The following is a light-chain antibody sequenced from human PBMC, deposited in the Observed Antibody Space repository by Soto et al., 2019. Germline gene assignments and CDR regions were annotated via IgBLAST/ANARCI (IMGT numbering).Light chain of an antibody. CDR2: RNN. J-gene: IGLJ3*02. CDR1: SSNIGSNF. V-gene: IGLV1-47*01. Sequence: QSVLTQPPSASGTPGQRVILSCSGTSSNIGSNFVYWYQQLPGTAPEVLIYRNNQRPSGVPDRFSGSKSGTSASLAISGLRSEDEADYYCAAWDDSLSGPLFGGGTKLTVL. CDR3: AAWDDSLSGPL.